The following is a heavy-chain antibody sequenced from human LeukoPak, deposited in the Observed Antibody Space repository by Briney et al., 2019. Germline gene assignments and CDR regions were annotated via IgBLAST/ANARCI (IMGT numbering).Heavy chain of an antibody. J-gene: IGHJ6*02. CDR3: GRDRDFWSSYVRNDGMDV. Sequence: GGSLTLLCGASGFILRRYHMLWLRRAPQKGLEWVSSFSKSSSYIDYADSVKGRFTISRDNAKNSLYLQMRRLRDEDTAVLYCGRDRDFWSSYVRNDGMDVWGQGTTVTVSS. D-gene: IGHD3-3*01. V-gene: IGHV3-21*01. CDR2: FSKSSSYI. CDR1: GFILRRYH.